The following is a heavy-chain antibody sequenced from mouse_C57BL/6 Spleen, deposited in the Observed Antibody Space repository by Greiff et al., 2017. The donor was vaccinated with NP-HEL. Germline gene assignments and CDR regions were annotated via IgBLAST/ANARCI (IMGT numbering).Heavy chain of an antibody. CDR3: ARRGFYDGYFFYAMDY. V-gene: IGHV1-52*01. D-gene: IGHD2-3*01. CDR1: GYTFTSYW. Sequence: VQLQQPGAELVRPGSSVKLSCKASGYTFTSYWMHWVKQRPIQGLEWIGNIDPSDSETHYNQKFKDKATLTVDKSSSTAYMQLSSLTSEDSAVYYCARRGFYDGYFFYAMDYWGQGTSVTVSS. J-gene: IGHJ4*01. CDR2: IDPSDSET.